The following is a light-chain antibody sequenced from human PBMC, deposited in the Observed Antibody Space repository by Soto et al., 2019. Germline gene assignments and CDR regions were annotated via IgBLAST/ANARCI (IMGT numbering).Light chain of an antibody. CDR1: QSVSSY. V-gene: IGKV3-11*01. J-gene: IGKJ4*01. CDR3: QQRSNWPLT. CDR2: DAS. Sequence: EIVLTQSPATLSLSPGERATLSCRASQSVSSYLAWYQQKRDQAPRLLIYDASNRATGIPARFSGSGSGTYFTLTISSLEPEDVAVYYCQQRSNWPLTFGGGTKVEIK.